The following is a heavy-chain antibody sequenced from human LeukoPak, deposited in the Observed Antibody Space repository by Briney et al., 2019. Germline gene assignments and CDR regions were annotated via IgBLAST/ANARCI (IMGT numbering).Heavy chain of an antibody. V-gene: IGHV4-31*03. Sequence: SQTLSLTCTVSGGSISSGGYYWSWIRQHPGKGLESIGYIYYSGSTYYNPSLKSRVTISVDTSKNQFSLKLSSVTAADTAVYYCASSTYYDFWSGYYLFDYWGQGTLVTVSS. CDR2: IYYSGST. D-gene: IGHD3-3*01. CDR1: GGSISSGGYY. CDR3: ASSTYYDFWSGYYLFDY. J-gene: IGHJ4*02.